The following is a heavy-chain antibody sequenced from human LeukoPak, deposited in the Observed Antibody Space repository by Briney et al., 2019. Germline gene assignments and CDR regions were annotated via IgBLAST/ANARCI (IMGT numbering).Heavy chain of an antibody. CDR3: TRDTGLVVTGT. Sequence: PGGSLRLSCASSGFTFSVYAMNWVRQAPGKGLEWVSILYSGGNAYYADSVKGRFTISRDNSKNTLYLQMNSLRVEDTAVYYCTRDTGLVVTGTWGQGTLVTVSS. V-gene: IGHV3-23*03. CDR1: GFTFSVYA. D-gene: IGHD3-22*01. J-gene: IGHJ5*02. CDR2: LYSGGNA.